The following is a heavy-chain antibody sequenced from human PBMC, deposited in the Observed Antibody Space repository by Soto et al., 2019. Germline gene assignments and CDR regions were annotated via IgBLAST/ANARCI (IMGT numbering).Heavy chain of an antibody. CDR3: AKDAKDSSSWYGTLGY. CDR1: GFTRSSYA. V-gene: IGHV3-23*01. CDR2: ISGSGGST. D-gene: IGHD6-13*01. Sequence: GGSLRLSCAASGFTRSSYAMSWVRQAPGKGLEWVSAISGSGGSTYYADSVKGRFTISRDNSKNTLYLQMNSLRAEDTAVYYCAKDAKDSSSWYGTLGYWGRGTLVTVSS. J-gene: IGHJ4*02.